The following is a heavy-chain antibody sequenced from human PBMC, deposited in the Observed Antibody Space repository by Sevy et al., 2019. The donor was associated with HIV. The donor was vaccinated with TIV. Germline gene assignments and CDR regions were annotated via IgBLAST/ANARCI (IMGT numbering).Heavy chain of an antibody. Sequence: GGSQRLSCAASGFTFSSYGMHWVRQAPGKGLEWVAVIWYDGSNKYYADSVKGRFTISRDNSKNTLYLQMNSLRAEDTAVYYCAREGVTMVRGVIITNCYYMDVWGKGTTVTVSS. J-gene: IGHJ6*03. D-gene: IGHD3-10*01. CDR1: GFTFSSYG. CDR3: AREGVTMVRGVIITNCYYMDV. V-gene: IGHV3-33*01. CDR2: IWYDGSNK.